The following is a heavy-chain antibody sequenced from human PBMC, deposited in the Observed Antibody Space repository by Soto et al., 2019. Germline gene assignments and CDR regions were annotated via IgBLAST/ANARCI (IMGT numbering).Heavy chain of an antibody. V-gene: IGHV4-59*11. CDR3: AYGDSRGPFDS. CDR2: IYNSGST. J-gene: IGHJ4*02. CDR1: GGSISSHY. Sequence: QVQLQESGPGLVRPSETLSLTCTVSGGSISSHYWSWIRQPPGKGLEWIGYIYNSGSTNYNPSLKSRVTISVDTSKNQFSLKLSSVTAADTAVYYCAYGDSRGPFDSWGQGTLVTVSS. D-gene: IGHD4-17*01.